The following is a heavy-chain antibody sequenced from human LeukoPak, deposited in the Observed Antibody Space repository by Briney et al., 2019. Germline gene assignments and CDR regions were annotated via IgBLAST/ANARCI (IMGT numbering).Heavy chain of an antibody. Sequence: PGGSLRLSCAASGFTVSSNYMSWVRQAPGKGLEWVSVIYSGGSTYYADSVKGRFTISRDNSKNTLYLQMNSLRAEDTAVYYCARGAPYSLFDYWGQGTLVTVSS. V-gene: IGHV3-66*01. CDR3: ARGAPYSLFDY. J-gene: IGHJ4*02. CDR2: IYSGGST. D-gene: IGHD2-21*01. CDR1: GFTVSSNY.